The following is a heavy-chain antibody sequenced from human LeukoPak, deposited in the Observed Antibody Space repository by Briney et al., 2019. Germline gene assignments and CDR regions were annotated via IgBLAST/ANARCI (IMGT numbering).Heavy chain of an antibody. D-gene: IGHD6-6*01. CDR2: IRYDGSNK. Sequence: PGGSLRLSCAASGFTFSSYGMHWVRQASGKGLEWVAFIRYDGSNKYYADSVKGRFTISRDNSKNTLYLQMNSLRAEDTAVYYCAKERDMFVAALDYWGQGTLVTVSS. CDR1: GFTFSSYG. J-gene: IGHJ4*02. V-gene: IGHV3-30*02. CDR3: AKERDMFVAALDY.